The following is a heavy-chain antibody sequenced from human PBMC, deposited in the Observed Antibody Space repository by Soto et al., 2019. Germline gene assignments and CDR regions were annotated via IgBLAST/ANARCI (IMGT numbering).Heavy chain of an antibody. CDR1: GGFISSYY. J-gene: IGHJ4*02. CDR3: ARGSYDSSTYYYEPFDY. D-gene: IGHD3-22*01. V-gene: IGHV4-59*01. CDR2: IYYSGIT. Sequence: PSETLSLTCIVSGGFISSYYWSWIRQPPGKGLEWIGYIYYSGITNYNPSLKSRVTISVDTSKNQFSLKLSSVTAADTAVYYCARGSYDSSTYYYEPFDYWGQGILVTVSS.